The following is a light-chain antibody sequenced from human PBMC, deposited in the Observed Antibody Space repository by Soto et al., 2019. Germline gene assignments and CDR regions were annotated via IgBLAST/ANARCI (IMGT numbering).Light chain of an antibody. CDR1: QTVSRSA. J-gene: IGKJ5*01. V-gene: IGKV3D-20*02. CDR2: DAS. CDR3: QQRHMWPIT. Sequence: ELVLTQSPGTLSLSPGERATLSCRASQTVSRSALAWYQQKPGQDPRLLIYDASNRDTGIPDRVSGSGSGTDVTLTISSLEPEDSAVYYCQQRHMWPITFGQGTRLEIK.